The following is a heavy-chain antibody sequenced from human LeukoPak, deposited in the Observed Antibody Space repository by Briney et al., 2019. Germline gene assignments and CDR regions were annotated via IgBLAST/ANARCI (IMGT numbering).Heavy chain of an antibody. CDR1: GFTFSSYG. V-gene: IGHV3-23*01. J-gene: IGHJ6*02. CDR3: AKGFRNFGSGGPV. D-gene: IGHD3-10*01. CDR2: ISGSGGTT. Sequence: PGGSLRLSCAASGFTFSSYGMHWVRQAPGKGLDWVSSISGSGGTTYYADSVKGRFTISRDNSKNTVYLQMNSLRAEDTAVYYCAKGFRNFGSGGPVWGQGTTVTVSS.